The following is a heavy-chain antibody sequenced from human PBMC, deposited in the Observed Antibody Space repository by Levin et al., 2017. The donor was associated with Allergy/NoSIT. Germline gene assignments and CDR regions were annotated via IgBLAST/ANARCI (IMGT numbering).Heavy chain of an antibody. V-gene: IGHV4-31*03. J-gene: IGHJ5*02. CDR2: IYYSGST. CDR1: GGSISSGGYY. Sequence: SETLSLTCTVSGGSISSGGYYWSWIRQHPGKGLEWIGYIYYSGSTYYNPSLKSRVTISVDTSKNQFSLKLSSVTAADTAVYYCARGKGDGSGTNWFDPWGQGTLVTVSS. D-gene: IGHD3-10*01. CDR3: ARGKGDGSGTNWFDP.